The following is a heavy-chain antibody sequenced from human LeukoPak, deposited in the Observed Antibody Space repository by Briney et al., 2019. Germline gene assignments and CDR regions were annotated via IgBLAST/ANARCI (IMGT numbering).Heavy chain of an antibody. CDR1: GGSVYTSDYY. CDR3: RVFDS. J-gene: IGHJ4*02. CDR2: IFYTGKT. V-gene: IGHV4-39*07. Sequence: SETLSLTCTVSGGSVYTSDYYWGWVRQPPGKGPEWNGDIFYTGKTNYNPSLKSRVSISIDTSKNQFSLKLTSVTAADTAVYCARVFDSWGQGTLVTVSS.